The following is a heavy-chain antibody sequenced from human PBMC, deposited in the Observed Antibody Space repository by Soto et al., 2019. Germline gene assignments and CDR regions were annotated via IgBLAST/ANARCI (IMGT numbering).Heavy chain of an antibody. CDR1: GFTFSSYA. CDR3: ARAGEGGMVATFDY. J-gene: IGHJ4*02. Sequence: EVQLVESGGGLVQPGGSLRLSCAASGFTFSSYAMHWVRQAPGKGLEYVSAISTNGGSTYYAKSVKGRFTISRDNSKNTLYLQLGSLRPEDMAVYDCARAGEGGMVATFDYWGQGTLVTVSS. V-gene: IGHV3-64*01. CDR2: ISTNGGST. D-gene: IGHD5-12*01.